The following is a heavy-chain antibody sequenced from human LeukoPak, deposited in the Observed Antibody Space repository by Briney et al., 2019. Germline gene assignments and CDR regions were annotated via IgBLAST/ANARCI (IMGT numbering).Heavy chain of an antibody. D-gene: IGHD3-10*01. CDR2: ITDTGGDT. Sequence: GGSLRLSRAASGFTFGTYAMSWVRQAPGKVLEWVSAITDTGGDTYSADSVKGRFIISRDNSKNTLYLQMNSLRAEDTAVYYCVKGSSGSRPYYFDYWGQGTLVTVSS. J-gene: IGHJ4*02. CDR3: VKGSSGSRPYYFDY. CDR1: GFTFGTYA. V-gene: IGHV3-23*01.